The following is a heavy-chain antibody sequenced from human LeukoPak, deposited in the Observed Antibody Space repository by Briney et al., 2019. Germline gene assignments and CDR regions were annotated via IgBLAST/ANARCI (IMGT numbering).Heavy chain of an antibody. Sequence: GGSLRLSCAASGFTFSSYAMHWVRQAPGKGLEWVSAISYDGSNKYYADSVKGRFTISRDNSKNTLYLQMNSLRAEDTAVYYCARDFRYSSRSSYGMDVWGQGTTVTVSS. J-gene: IGHJ6*02. CDR1: GFTFSSYA. V-gene: IGHV3-30-3*01. CDR3: ARDFRYSSRSSYGMDV. D-gene: IGHD6-13*01. CDR2: ISYDGSNK.